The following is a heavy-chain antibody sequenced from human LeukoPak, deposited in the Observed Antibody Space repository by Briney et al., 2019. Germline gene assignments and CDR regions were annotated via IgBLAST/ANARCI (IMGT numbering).Heavy chain of an antibody. CDR3: ARGENNWNPFDY. CDR1: GGSISSYY. J-gene: IGHJ4*02. D-gene: IGHD1-20*01. CDR2: IYYSGST. V-gene: IGHV4-59*01. Sequence: SETLSLTCTVSGGSISSYYWSWIRQPPGKGLEWIGYIYYSGSTNYNPSLRSRVTISVDTSKNQFSLKLSSVTAADTAVYYCARGENNWNPFDYWGQGTLVTVSS.